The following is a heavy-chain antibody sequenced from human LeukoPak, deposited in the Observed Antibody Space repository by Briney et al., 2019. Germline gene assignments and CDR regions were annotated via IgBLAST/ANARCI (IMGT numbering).Heavy chain of an antibody. CDR3: QYGSGSYYNIPDTWFDP. Sequence: GGSLRLSCAASGFTFSTYRMSWVRQAPGKGLEWVANINQDGSEKYYVDSVQGRFTISRDNAKNSLYLQMNSLRAEDTALYYCQYGSGSYYNIPDTWFDPWGQGTLVTVSS. CDR1: GFTFSTYR. D-gene: IGHD3-10*01. V-gene: IGHV3-7*01. CDR2: INQDGSEK. J-gene: IGHJ5*02.